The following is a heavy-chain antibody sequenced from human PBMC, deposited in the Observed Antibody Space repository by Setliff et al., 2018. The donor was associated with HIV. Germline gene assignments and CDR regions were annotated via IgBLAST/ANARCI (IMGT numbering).Heavy chain of an antibody. D-gene: IGHD2-15*01. Sequence: GGSLRLSCAASGFTFSDYWMSWVRQAPGKGPEWVANIRQDGGEAYYVDSVSGRFTISRDSAKNSLDLEMRYLRGDDTAIYYCTRCAAGPYCRNSFEYWGRGALVTVSS. CDR1: GFTFSDYW. J-gene: IGHJ4*02. V-gene: IGHV3-7*03. CDR2: IRQDGGEA. CDR3: TRCAAGPYCRNSFEY.